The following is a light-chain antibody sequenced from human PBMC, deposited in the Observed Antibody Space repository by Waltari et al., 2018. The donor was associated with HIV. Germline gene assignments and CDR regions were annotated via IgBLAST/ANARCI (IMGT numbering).Light chain of an antibody. CDR1: QSLLSSTKNQTF. J-gene: IGKJ1*01. CDR3: QQYYHTLWT. Sequence: DIVMTQSPDSLAVSLGGRATINCQSSQSLLSSTKNQTFLAWYQQKPRQPPKLLIYWASVGGSGVPDRFSASGSETDFTLTINSLQAEDVALYYCQQYYHTLWTFGRGTKVEIK. V-gene: IGKV4-1*01. CDR2: WAS.